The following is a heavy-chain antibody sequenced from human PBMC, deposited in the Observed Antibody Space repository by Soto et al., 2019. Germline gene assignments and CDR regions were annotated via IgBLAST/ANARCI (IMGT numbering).Heavy chain of an antibody. D-gene: IGHD3-10*01. CDR2: VNGDGSST. J-gene: IGHJ4*02. CDR3: VRDAGHRGDY. CDR1: GFTFGNYW. V-gene: IGHV3-74*03. Sequence: PGGSLRLSCAASGFTFGNYWMHWVRQSPGKGLVWVSSVNGDGSSTTYADSVEGRFTVSRDSAKNTLHLQMNSLIVDDTAVYYCVRDAGHRGDYWGQGILDTVSS.